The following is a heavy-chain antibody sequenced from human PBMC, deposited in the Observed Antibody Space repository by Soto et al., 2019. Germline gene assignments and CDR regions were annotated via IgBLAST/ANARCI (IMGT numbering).Heavy chain of an antibody. CDR2: ISGSGGST. J-gene: IGHJ4*02. CDR1: GCTFSSYA. CDR3: AKDLLIVVVPAAMGCLDY. Sequence: PGGSLRLSCAASGCTFSSYAMSWVRQAPGKGLEWVSAISGSGGSTYYADSVKGRFTISRDNSKNTLYLQMNSLRAEDTAVYYCAKDLLIVVVPAAMGCLDYWGQGTLVTVSS. D-gene: IGHD2-2*01. V-gene: IGHV3-23*01.